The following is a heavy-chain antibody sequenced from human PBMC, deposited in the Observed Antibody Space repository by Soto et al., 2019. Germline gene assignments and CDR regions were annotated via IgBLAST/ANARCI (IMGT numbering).Heavy chain of an antibody. D-gene: IGHD3-3*01. J-gene: IGHJ4*02. CDR2: INHSGST. V-gene: IGHV4-34*01. CDR3: ARVGGATMFGVVLHHQQFDY. Sequence: SETLSLTCAVYGGSFSGYYWSWIRQPPGKGLEWIGEINHSGSTNYNPSLKSRVTISVDTSKNQFSLKLSSVTAADTAVYYCARVGGATMFGVVLHHQQFDYWGQGTLVTVSS. CDR1: GGSFSGYY.